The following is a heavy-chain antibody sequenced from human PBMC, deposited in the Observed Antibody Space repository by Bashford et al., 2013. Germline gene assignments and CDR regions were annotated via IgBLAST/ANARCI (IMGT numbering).Heavy chain of an antibody. Sequence: GGSLRLSCAASGFTFSSYWMHWVRQAPGKGLVWVSRINSDGSNTIYADSVKGRFTISRDNAKNTLYLQMNSLRAEDTAVYYCARDIPPLSSSWHKSNAFNIWGQGTMVTVSS. CDR1: GFTFSSYW. CDR3: ARDIPPLSSSWHKSNAFNI. CDR2: INSDGSNT. V-gene: IGHV3-74*01. D-gene: IGHD6-13*01. J-gene: IGHJ3*02.